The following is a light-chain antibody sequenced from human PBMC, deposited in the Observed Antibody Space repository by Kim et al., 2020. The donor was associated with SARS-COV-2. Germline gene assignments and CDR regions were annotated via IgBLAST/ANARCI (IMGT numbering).Light chain of an antibody. J-gene: IGKJ4*01. V-gene: IGKV1-5*03. Sequence: DIQMTQSPSTLSASVGDRITITCRASHSISNLLAWYQHKPGKAPNLLIYKTSRFESGVPSRFRGSGSGTEFTLTISNLQPDDFATYYCQQYKSYPLTFGGGTKVDIK. CDR2: KTS. CDR1: HSISNL. CDR3: QQYKSYPLT.